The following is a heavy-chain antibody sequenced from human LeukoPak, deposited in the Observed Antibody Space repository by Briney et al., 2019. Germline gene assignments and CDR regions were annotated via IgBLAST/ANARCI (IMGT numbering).Heavy chain of an antibody. CDR3: ARVGTIFGVVMSFDY. CDR1: GFTFSSYW. D-gene: IGHD3-3*01. J-gene: IGHJ4*02. Sequence: GGSLRLSCAASGFTFSSYWMSWVRQAPGKGLEWVANIKQDGSEKYYVDSVKGRFTISRDNAKNSLYLQMNSLRAEDTAVYYCARVGTIFGVVMSFDYWGQGTLVTVSS. V-gene: IGHV3-7*01. CDR2: IKQDGSEK.